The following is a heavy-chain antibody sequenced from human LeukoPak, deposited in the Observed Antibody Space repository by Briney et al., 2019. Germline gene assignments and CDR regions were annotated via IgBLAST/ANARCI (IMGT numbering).Heavy chain of an antibody. Sequence: PSETLSLTCTVSGGSISSGGYYWSWIRQHPGKGLEWIGYIYYSGSTYYNPSLKSRVTISVDTSKNQFSLKLSSVTAADTAVYYCARPASGSHALYGMDVWGQGTTVTVSS. CDR2: IYYSGST. CDR1: GGSISSGGYY. CDR3: ARPASGSHALYGMDV. V-gene: IGHV4-31*03. D-gene: IGHD3-10*01. J-gene: IGHJ6*02.